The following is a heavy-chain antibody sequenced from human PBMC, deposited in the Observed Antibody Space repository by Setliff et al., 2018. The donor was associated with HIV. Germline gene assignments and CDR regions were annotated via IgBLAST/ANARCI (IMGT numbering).Heavy chain of an antibody. J-gene: IGHJ6*03. CDR3: AQLTPRTHYFYYYYMDL. V-gene: IGHV4-39*07. CDR2: IYYSGST. CDR1: GGSISSSSYY. Sequence: SETLSLTCTVSGGSISSSSYYWGWIRQPPEKGLEWIGSIYYSGSTYYNPSLKSRVTISVDTSKNQFSLNLTSVTAADTAVYYCAQLTPRTHYFYYYYMDLWGGGTTVTVSS.